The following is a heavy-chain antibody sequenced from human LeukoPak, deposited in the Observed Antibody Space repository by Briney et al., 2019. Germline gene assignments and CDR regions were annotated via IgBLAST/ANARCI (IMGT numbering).Heavy chain of an antibody. CDR2: IIPIFGTA. CDR1: GGTFSSYA. V-gene: IGHV1-69*13. D-gene: IGHD5-12*01. J-gene: IGHJ6*02. Sequence: SVKVSCKASGGTFSSYAISWVRQAPGQGLEWVGGIIPIFGTANYAQKFQGRVTITADESTSTAYMELSSLRSEDTAVYYCARPINYYYYYGMDVWGQGTTVTVSS. CDR3: ARPINYYYYYGMDV.